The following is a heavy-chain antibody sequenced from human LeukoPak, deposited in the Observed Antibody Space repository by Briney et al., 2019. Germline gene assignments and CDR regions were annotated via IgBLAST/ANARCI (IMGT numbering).Heavy chain of an antibody. CDR3: AGTYYYYNGMDV. V-gene: IGHV3-21*01. CDR1: GFTFSSYS. CDR2: ISSSSRYI. Sequence: GGSLRLSCAASGFTFSSYSINWVRQAPGKGLEWVSFISSSSRYIYYADSVKGRCTISRDNAKNSLYLQMNSLRAEDTAVYYCAGTYYYYNGMDVWGKGTTVTVSS. J-gene: IGHJ6*04.